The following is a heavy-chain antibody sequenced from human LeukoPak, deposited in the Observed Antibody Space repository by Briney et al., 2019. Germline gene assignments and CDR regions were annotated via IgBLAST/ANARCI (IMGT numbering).Heavy chain of an antibody. CDR3: ARDFTHGWFDP. CDR2: ISSSSSHT. D-gene: IGHD2-15*01. J-gene: IGHJ5*02. Sequence: GGSLRLSCAASGFTFSSYSMNWVRQAPGKGLEWVSSISSSSSHTYYADSVKGRFTISRDNAKNSLYMQMNSLRAEDTAVYFCARDFTHGWFDPWGQGTLVTVSS. CDR1: GFTFSSYS. V-gene: IGHV3-21*01.